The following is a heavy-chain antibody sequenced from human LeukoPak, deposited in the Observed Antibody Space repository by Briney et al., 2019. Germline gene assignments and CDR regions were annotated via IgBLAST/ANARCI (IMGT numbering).Heavy chain of an antibody. V-gene: IGHV3-20*04. J-gene: IGHJ4*02. CDR3: AHGYCSGGSCYPSDY. CDR2: INWNGGIT. Sequence: AGGSLRLSCAASGFTFDDYGMSWVRQAPGKGLEWVSGINWNGGITAYADSVKGRFTISRDNAKNSLYLQMNSLRAEDTAVYYCAHGYCSGGSCYPSDYWGQGTLVTVSS. CDR1: GFTFDDYG. D-gene: IGHD2-15*01.